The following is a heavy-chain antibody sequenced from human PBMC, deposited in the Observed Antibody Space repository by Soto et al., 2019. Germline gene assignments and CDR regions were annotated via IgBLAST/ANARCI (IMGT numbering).Heavy chain of an antibody. CDR2: IYWDDDK. CDR3: AHYLVVVIKYAFDI. CDR1: GFSLSTSGVG. V-gene: IGHV2-5*02. D-gene: IGHD3-22*01. J-gene: IGHJ3*02. Sequence: QITLKESGTTLVKPTQTLTLTCTFSGFSLSTSGVGVGWIRQPPGKALEWLALIYWDDDKRYSPSLKSRLTITKDTSKNPVVLTMTNMYPVDTATYYCAHYLVVVIKYAFDIWGQGTMVTVSS.